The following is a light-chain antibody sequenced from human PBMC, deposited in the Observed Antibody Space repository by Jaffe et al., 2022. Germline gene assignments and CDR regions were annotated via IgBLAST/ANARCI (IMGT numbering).Light chain of an antibody. Sequence: IVLTQSPGTLSLFPGERATLSCRATQRVSGNYLAWYQQKGGQAPRLLIYATSRRATGIPDRFSGSGSGTDFTLTISRLEPEDSAIYYCQQYDTSPRTFGQGTKVEIE. J-gene: IGKJ2*01. CDR3: QQYDTSPRT. CDR2: ATS. V-gene: IGKV3-20*01. CDR1: QRVSGNY.